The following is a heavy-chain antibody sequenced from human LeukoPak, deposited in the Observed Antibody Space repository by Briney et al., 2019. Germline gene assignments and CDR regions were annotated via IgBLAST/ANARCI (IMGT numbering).Heavy chain of an antibody. CDR2: IYYSGST. V-gene: IGHV4-59*08. Sequence: SETLSLTCSVSGGSISSYYWSWIRQPPGKGLEWIGYIYYSGSTNYNPSLKSRVAISVDTSKNQFSLKLSSVTAADTAVYYCARLAYCGGDCYSGGLFDYWGQGTLVTVSS. CDR1: GGSISSYY. D-gene: IGHD2-21*02. CDR3: ARLAYCGGDCYSGGLFDY. J-gene: IGHJ4*02.